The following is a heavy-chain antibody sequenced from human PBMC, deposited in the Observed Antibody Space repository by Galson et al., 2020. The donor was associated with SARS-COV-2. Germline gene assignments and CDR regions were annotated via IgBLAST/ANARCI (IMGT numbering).Heavy chain of an antibody. V-gene: IGHV3-15*01. Sequence: GESLKISCAASGFTFSNAWMSWVRQAPGKGLEWVGRIKSKTDGGTTDYAAPVKGRFTISRDDSKNTLYLQMNSLKTEDTAVYYCTTYCGGDCYSSVWDGSYYYYYGMDVWGQGTTVTVSS. CDR1: GFTFSNAW. J-gene: IGHJ6*02. CDR3: TTYCGGDCYSSVWDGSYYYYYGMDV. CDR2: IKSKTDGGTT. D-gene: IGHD2-21*02.